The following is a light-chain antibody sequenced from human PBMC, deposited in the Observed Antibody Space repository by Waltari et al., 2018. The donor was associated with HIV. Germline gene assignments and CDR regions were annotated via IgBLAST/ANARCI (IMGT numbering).Light chain of an antibody. V-gene: IGLV3-25*03. CDR1: ALPKQY. CDR2: KDN. CDR3: QSVERSGSRL. J-gene: IGLJ3*02. Sequence: SYELTQPPSVSASPGQTARITCSGDALPKQYVYWYQQRPGQAPVLVIYKDNERPSGIPERFSGSSSGTTVTLTISGVQAEDEADYYCQSVERSGSRLFGGGTKLTVL.